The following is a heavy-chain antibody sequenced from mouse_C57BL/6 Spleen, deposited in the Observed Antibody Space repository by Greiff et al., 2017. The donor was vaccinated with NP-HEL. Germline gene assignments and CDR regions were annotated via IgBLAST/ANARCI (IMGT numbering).Heavy chain of an antibody. D-gene: IGHD2-5*01. J-gene: IGHJ4*01. V-gene: IGHV1-81*01. CDR1: GYTFTSYG. Sequence: VQLVESGAELARPGASVKLSCKASGYTFTSYGISWVKQRTGQGLEWIGEIYPRSGNTYYNEKFKGKATLTADKSSSTAYMELRRLTSEDSAVYFCARSPAYYSNSYAMDYWGQGTSVTVSS. CDR3: ARSPAYYSNSYAMDY. CDR2: IYPRSGNT.